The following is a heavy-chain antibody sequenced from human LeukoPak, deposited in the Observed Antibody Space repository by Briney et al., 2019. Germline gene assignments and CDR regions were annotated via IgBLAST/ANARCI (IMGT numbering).Heavy chain of an antibody. J-gene: IGHJ4*02. D-gene: IGHD3-10*01. Sequence: SETLSLTCTVSGASISGSGYYWGWIRQPPGKGLEWIGSIYYSGSTYYNPSLKSRVTISVDTSKNQFSLKLSSVTAADTAVYYCARRYYGSGSYYFDYWGQGTLVTVSS. CDR2: IYYSGST. V-gene: IGHV4-39*01. CDR3: ARRYYGSGSYYFDY. CDR1: GASISGSGYY.